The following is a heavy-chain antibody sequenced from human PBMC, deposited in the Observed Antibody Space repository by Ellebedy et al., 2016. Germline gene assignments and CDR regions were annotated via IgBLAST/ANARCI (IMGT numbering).Heavy chain of an antibody. Sequence: SGPTLVKPTQTLTLTCTFSGFSLSTSGVGVGWIRQPPGKALEWLALIYWNDDKRYSPSLKSRLTITKDTSKNQVVLTMTNMDPVDTATYYCAHRLRITIFGVVITHDAFDIWGQGTMVTVSS. V-gene: IGHV2-5*01. CDR1: GFSLSTSGVG. CDR2: IYWNDDK. D-gene: IGHD3-3*01. J-gene: IGHJ3*02. CDR3: AHRLRITIFGVVITHDAFDI.